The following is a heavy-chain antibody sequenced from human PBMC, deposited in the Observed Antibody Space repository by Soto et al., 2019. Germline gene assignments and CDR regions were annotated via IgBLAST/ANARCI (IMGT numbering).Heavy chain of an antibody. CDR3: ARVFWGSSWPPRGAFDI. D-gene: IGHD6-13*01. V-gene: IGHV4-59*01. CDR1: GGSISSYY. CDR2: IYYSGST. J-gene: IGHJ3*02. Sequence: QVQLQESGPGLVKPSETLSLTCTVSGGSISSYYWSWIRQPPGKGLEWIGYIYYSGSTNYNPSLKSRVTISVXQSRHXXSLKLSSVTAADTAVYYCARVFWGSSWPPRGAFDIWGQGTMVTVSS.